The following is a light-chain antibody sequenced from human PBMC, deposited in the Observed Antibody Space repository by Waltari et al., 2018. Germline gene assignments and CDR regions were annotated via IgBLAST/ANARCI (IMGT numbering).Light chain of an antibody. Sequence: IVLTQSPGPLSLSPGERATLSCRASQRISRYLVWYQQKPGQPPRLLIYEASRRATGMPDRFSGRWFGTDFSLTISRLEPEDFGVYYWQNHVRLPATFGQGTRVEI. V-gene: IGKV3-20*01. CDR2: EAS. CDR1: QRISRY. CDR3: QNHVRLPAT. J-gene: IGKJ1*01.